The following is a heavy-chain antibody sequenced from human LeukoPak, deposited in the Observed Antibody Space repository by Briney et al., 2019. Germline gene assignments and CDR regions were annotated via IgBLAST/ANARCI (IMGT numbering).Heavy chain of an antibody. J-gene: IGHJ4*02. CDR3: TKRVKYGGTWDHFAD. V-gene: IGHV3-23*01. CDR2: VNADGGNT. Sequence: GSLRLSCAASGFTFDNYRMSWVRQAPGKGLEWVSTVNADGGNTYYADSVKGRFTISRDNSKSTLILQMNSLRVEDTALYYCTKRVKYGGTWDHFADWGQRTLVTVSS. CDR1: GFTFDNYR. D-gene: IGHD1-26*01.